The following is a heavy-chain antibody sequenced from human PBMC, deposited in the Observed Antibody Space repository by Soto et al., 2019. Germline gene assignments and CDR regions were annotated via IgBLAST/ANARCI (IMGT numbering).Heavy chain of an antibody. CDR1: GYTFTSYD. CDR2: MNPNSGNT. CDR3: AREQLLGWYYGMDV. Sequence: ASVKVSCKASGYTFTSYDINWVRQATGQGLEWMGWMNPNSGNTGYAQKFQGRVTMTRNTSISTAYMELSSLRSGDTAVYYCAREQLLGWYYGMDVWGQGTTVTVSS. V-gene: IGHV1-8*01. J-gene: IGHJ6*02. D-gene: IGHD2-2*01.